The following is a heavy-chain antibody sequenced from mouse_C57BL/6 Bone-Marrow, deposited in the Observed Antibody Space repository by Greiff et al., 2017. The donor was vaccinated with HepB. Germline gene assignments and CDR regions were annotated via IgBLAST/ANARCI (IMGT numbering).Heavy chain of an antibody. D-gene: IGHD1-1*01. J-gene: IGHJ4*01. CDR2: IHPNSGST. CDR1: GYTFTSYW. CDR3: AGHYYDGSSYEAMDY. Sequence: VQLQQPGAELVKPGASVKLSCKASGYTFTSYWMHWVKQRPGQGLEWIGMIHPNSGSTNYNEKFKSKATLTVDKSSSTAYMQLSSLTSEDSAVYYCAGHYYDGSSYEAMDYRGQGTSVTVSS. V-gene: IGHV1-64*01.